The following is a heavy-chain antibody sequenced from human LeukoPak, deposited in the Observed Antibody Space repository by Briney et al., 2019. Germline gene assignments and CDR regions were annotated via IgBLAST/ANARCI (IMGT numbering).Heavy chain of an antibody. CDR3: AREGSGWTEGRFDP. CDR2: ITPIFGTA. J-gene: IGHJ5*02. CDR1: GGTFSSYA. Sequence: SVKVSCKASGGTFSSYAISWVRQAPGQGLEWMGGITPIFGTANYAQKFQGRVTITADKSTSTAYMELSSLRSEDTAVYYCAREGSGWTEGRFDPWGQGTLVTVSS. V-gene: IGHV1-69*06. D-gene: IGHD6-19*01.